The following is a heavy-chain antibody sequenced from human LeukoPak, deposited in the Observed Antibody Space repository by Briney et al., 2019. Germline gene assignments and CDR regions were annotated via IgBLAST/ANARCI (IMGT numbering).Heavy chain of an antibody. V-gene: IGHV3-23*01. CDR2: ISGSSGST. Sequence: GGSLRLYCAASGLTFSSYGMSWVRQAPGKGLEWVSAISGSSGSTYYADSVKGRFTISRDNSKNTLYLQMNSLRAEDTAVYYCAKGSVWGVGYFDYWGQGTLVTVSS. CDR1: GLTFSSYG. CDR3: AKGSVWGVGYFDY. J-gene: IGHJ4*02. D-gene: IGHD3-16*01.